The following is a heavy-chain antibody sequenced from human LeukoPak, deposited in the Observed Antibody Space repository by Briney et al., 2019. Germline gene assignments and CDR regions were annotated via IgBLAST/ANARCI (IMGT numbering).Heavy chain of an antibody. CDR1: GFTFSSYG. CDR3: AKDAAPGMGKLDY. CDR2: IRYDGSNK. D-gene: IGHD3-10*01. V-gene: IGHV3-30*02. Sequence: GGSLRLSCAASGFTFSSYGMHWVRQAPGKGLEWVAFIRYDGSNKYYADSVKGRFTISRDNSKNTLYLQMNSLRAEDTAVCYCAKDAAPGMGKLDYWGQGTLVTVSS. J-gene: IGHJ4*02.